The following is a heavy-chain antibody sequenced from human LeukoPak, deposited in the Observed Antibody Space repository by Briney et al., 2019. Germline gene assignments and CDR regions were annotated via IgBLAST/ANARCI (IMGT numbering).Heavy chain of an antibody. J-gene: IGHJ4*02. V-gene: IGHV3-23*01. CDR2: ISGSGGST. Sequence: GGSLRLSCAASGFTFSSYAMSWVRQAPGKGLEWVSAISGSGGSTYYADSVKGRFTISRDNSKNTLYLQMNSLRAEDTAVYYCARHYGDYVFVYWGQGTLVTVSS. CDR3: ARHYGDYVFVY. CDR1: GFTFSSYA. D-gene: IGHD4-17*01.